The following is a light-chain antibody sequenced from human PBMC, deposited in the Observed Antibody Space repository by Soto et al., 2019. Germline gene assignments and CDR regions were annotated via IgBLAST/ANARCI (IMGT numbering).Light chain of an antibody. J-gene: IGLJ1*01. CDR2: QVS. Sequence: QSVLTQPASVSGSPGQSMTISCAGSSXDVGGYHYVSWYQQHPGKAPKLIIYQVSHRPSGVSDRFSGSKSGNTASLTISGLQGEDEATYYCSSLTSTHTYVFGIGTKVTVL. V-gene: IGLV2-14*03. CDR1: SXDVGGYHY. CDR3: SSLTSTHTYV.